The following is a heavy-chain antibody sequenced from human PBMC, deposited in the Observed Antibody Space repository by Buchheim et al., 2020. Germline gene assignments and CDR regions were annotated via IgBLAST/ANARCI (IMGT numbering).Heavy chain of an antibody. J-gene: IGHJ4*02. D-gene: IGHD6-13*01. Sequence: QVQLVESGGGVVQPGRSLRLSCAASGFTFSSYGMHWVRQAPGKGLEWVAVILYDGSNKYYADSVKGRFTISRDNSKNTLYLQMNSLRAEDTAVYYCAILNSIAAAEFDYWGQGTL. CDR1: GFTFSSYG. V-gene: IGHV3-30*03. CDR3: AILNSIAAAEFDY. CDR2: ILYDGSNK.